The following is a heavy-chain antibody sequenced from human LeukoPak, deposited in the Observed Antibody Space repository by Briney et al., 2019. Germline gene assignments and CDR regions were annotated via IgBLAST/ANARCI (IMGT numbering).Heavy chain of an antibody. J-gene: IGHJ4*02. Sequence: PVGSRRPSCAASGFIFSSFAMNWVRQAPGKGLEWISYITSSGTISYADSVKGRFTISRDNAKNSLYLQMNSLRAEDTAVYYCARGPAVPLYWGRGTLVTVSS. CDR1: GFIFSSFA. CDR2: ITSSGTI. D-gene: IGHD2-2*01. V-gene: IGHV3-48*03. CDR3: ARGPAVPLY.